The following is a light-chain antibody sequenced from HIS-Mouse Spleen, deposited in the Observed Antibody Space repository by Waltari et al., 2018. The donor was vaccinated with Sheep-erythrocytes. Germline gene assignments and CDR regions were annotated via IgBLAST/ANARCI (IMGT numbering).Light chain of an antibody. J-gene: IGLJ1*01. CDR2: DVS. CDR3: CSYAGSYNHV. CDR1: SSDVGGYNY. Sequence: QSALTQPRSVSGSPGQSVTISCTGTSSDVGGYNYVYWYQQYPGKAPKLMIYDVSTRPSAVPDRFSGSKSGNTASLTISGLQAEDEADYYCCSYAGSYNHVFATGTKVTVL. V-gene: IGLV2-11*01.